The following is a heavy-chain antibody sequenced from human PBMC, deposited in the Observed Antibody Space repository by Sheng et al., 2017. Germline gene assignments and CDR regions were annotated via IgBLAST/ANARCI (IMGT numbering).Heavy chain of an antibody. D-gene: IGHD3-22*01. CDR2: IYHSGST. V-gene: IGHV4-38-2*02. CDR1: GYSISSGYY. Sequence: QVQLQESGPGLVKPSETLSLTCTVSGYSISSGYYWGWIRQPPGKGLEWIGSIYHSGSTYYNPSLKSRVTISVDTSKNQFSLKLSSVTAADTAVYYCASEKFYDSSGYDYWGQGNXGHRSPQ. J-gene: IGHJ4*02. CDR3: ASEKFYDSSGYDY.